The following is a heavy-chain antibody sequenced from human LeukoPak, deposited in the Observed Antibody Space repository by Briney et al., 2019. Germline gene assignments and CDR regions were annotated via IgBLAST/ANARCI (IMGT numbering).Heavy chain of an antibody. Sequence: GGALRFSCAASGFTFSTSWMTWVGQAPGKGVEGVANIKQDGSETYYVDSVKGRFTISRDNAKNSLYIQMNSLRAEDTAVHHCARKLYYYDSSAAGWFDPWGQGTLVTVSS. CDR3: ARKLYYYDSSAAGWFDP. D-gene: IGHD3-22*01. CDR1: GFTFSTSW. J-gene: IGHJ5*02. CDR2: IKQDGSET. V-gene: IGHV3-7*01.